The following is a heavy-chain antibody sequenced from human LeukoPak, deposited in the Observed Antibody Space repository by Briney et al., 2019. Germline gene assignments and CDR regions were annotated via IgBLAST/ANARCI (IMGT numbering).Heavy chain of an antibody. Sequence: GASVRVSCKASGGTFSSYAISWVRQAPGQGLEWMGGIIPIFGTANYAQKFQGRVTITADESTSTAYMELSSLRSEDTAVYYCARGLGRTLMVTRGGVHFDYWGQGTLVTVSS. CDR2: IIPIFGTA. D-gene: IGHD5-18*01. CDR3: ARGLGRTLMVTRGGVHFDY. CDR1: GGTFSSYA. V-gene: IGHV1-69*13. J-gene: IGHJ4*02.